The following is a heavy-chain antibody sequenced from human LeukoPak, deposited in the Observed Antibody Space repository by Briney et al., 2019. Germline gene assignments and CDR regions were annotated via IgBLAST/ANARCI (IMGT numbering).Heavy chain of an antibody. D-gene: IGHD3-10*01. CDR3: ARDYYGSGSY. CDR2: IYHSGST. Sequence: PSETLSLTCTVSGYSISSGYYWGWIRQPPGKGLEWIGSIYHSGSTYYNPSLKSRVTISVDTSKNQFSLKLSSVTAADTAVYYCARDYYGSGSYWGQGTLVTVSS. CDR1: GYSISSGYY. J-gene: IGHJ4*02. V-gene: IGHV4-38-2*02.